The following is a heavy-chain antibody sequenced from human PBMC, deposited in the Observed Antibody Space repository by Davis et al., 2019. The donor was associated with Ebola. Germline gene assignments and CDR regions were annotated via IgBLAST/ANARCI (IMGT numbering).Heavy chain of an antibody. V-gene: IGHV4-59*01. CDR1: GGSISSYY. J-gene: IGHJ4*02. D-gene: IGHD1-26*01. CDR2: IYYSGST. Sequence: PSETLSLTCTVSGGSISSYYWSWIRQPPGKGLEWIGYIYYSGSTNYNPSLKSRVTISADTSKNQFSLRLTSVTATDTAVYYCARGYSESYFEYWGQGTLVTVSS. CDR3: ARGYSESYFEY.